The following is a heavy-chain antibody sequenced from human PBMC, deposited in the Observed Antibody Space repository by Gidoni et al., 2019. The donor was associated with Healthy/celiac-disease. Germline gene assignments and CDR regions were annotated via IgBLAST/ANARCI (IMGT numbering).Heavy chain of an antibody. Sequence: QVQLQQWGAGLLKPSETLSLTCAVYGGSFSGYYWSWIRQPPGKGLEWIGEINHSGSTNYNPSLKSRVTISVDTSKNQFSLKLSSVTAADTAVYYCATVAFGSSWTGDYWGQGTLVTVSS. CDR1: GGSFSGYY. D-gene: IGHD6-13*01. CDR2: INHSGST. V-gene: IGHV4-34*01. CDR3: ATVAFGSSWTGDY. J-gene: IGHJ4*02.